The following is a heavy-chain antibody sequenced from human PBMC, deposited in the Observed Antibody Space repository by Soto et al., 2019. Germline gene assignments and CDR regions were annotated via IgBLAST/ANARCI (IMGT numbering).Heavy chain of an antibody. CDR2: INHSGST. J-gene: IGHJ6*02. CDR3: ARGGVCSSTSCYTALYYYYGMDV. Sequence: QVQLQQWGAGLLKPSETLSLTCAVYGGSFSGYYWSWIRQPPGKGLEWIGEINHSGSTNYNPSLKSRVTISVDTSKNQFSLKLSSVTAADTAVYYCARGGVCSSTSCYTALYYYYGMDVWGQGTTVTVSS. CDR1: GGSFSGYY. V-gene: IGHV4-34*01. D-gene: IGHD2-2*02.